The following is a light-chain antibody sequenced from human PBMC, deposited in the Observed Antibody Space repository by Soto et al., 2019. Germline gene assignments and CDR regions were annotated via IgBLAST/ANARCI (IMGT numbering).Light chain of an antibody. J-gene: IGKJ1*01. V-gene: IGKV3-20*01. CDR1: QSVSNNY. CDR2: GAS. Sequence: EIGLTQSACTLSLSPGERATLSCRASQSVSNNYLAWYQQKPGQAPRLLIYGASNRATGIPDRFSGSGSGTDFTLTITRLEPEDFAVYYCQQYNYWPRTFGQGTKVDIK. CDR3: QQYNYWPRT.